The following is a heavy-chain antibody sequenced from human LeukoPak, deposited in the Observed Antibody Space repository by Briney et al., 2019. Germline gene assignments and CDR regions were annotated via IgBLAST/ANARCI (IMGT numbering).Heavy chain of an antibody. D-gene: IGHD6-19*01. CDR2: INPNSGGT. CDR3: ARGKAEQWLPHWYFDY. Sequence: ASVKVSCKASGYTFTNYYMHWVRQAPGQGLEWMAWINPNSGGTNCAQKFQGRVTMTRDTSISTAYMELSRLRSDDTAVYYCARGKAEQWLPHWYFDYWGQGTLVTVSS. J-gene: IGHJ4*02. V-gene: IGHV1-2*02. CDR1: GYTFTNYY.